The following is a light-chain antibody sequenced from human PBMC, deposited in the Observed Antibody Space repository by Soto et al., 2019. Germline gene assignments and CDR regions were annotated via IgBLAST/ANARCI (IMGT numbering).Light chain of an antibody. Sequence: AIQMTQSPSSLSASVGDRVTITCRASQGSKNDLGWYQQKPGRAPKLLIYVASNLQSGAPSRFSGSGSGTDFTLTICSLQPEDFATYNCLQDYSYPLTFGGGTKVEIK. CDR2: VAS. CDR3: LQDYSYPLT. CDR1: QGSKND. J-gene: IGKJ4*01. V-gene: IGKV1-6*01.